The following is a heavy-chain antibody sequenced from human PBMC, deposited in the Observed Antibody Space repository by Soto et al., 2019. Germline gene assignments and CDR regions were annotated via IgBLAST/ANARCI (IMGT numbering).Heavy chain of an antibody. D-gene: IGHD1-1*01. V-gene: IGHV3-74*01. Sequence: PGGSLRLSCAASGFTFSNTGIHWVRQAPWKGLVWVSHINSDGTTTTYADSVKGRFTISRDKAKNTVHLQMNSLRAEDTAVYYCATHGTYAQHVWGQRTTVTVSS. CDR1: GFTFSNTG. J-gene: IGHJ6*02. CDR2: INSDGTTT. CDR3: ATHGTYAQHV.